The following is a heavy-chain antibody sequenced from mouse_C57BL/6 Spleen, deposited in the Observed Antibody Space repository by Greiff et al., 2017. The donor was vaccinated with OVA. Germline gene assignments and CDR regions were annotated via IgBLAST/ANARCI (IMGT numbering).Heavy chain of an antibody. Sequence: EVQLVESGPELVKPGASVKISCKASGYSFTGYYMNWVKQSPEKSLEWIGEINPSTGGTTYNQKFKAKATLTVDKSSSTAYMQLKSLTSEDSAVYYCARSGHYYGSSDYWGQGTTLTVSS. CDR1: GYSFTGYY. CDR2: INPSTGGT. V-gene: IGHV1-42*01. J-gene: IGHJ2*01. D-gene: IGHD1-1*01. CDR3: ARSGHYYGSSDY.